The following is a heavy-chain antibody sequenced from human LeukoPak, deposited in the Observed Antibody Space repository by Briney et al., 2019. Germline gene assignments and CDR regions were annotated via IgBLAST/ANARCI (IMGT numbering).Heavy chain of an antibody. CDR3: AKDTTPGTLDH. D-gene: IGHD1-1*01. J-gene: IGHJ4*02. V-gene: IGHV3-30*18. Sequence: GGSLRLSCAASGFTFSSYAMRWVRQAPGKGLEWVALISMDGSSTYYADSVKGRFTISKDNSKNTLYLQMNSPRTEDTAVYYCAKDTTPGTLDHWGQGTLVTVSS. CDR1: GFTFSSYA. CDR2: ISMDGSST.